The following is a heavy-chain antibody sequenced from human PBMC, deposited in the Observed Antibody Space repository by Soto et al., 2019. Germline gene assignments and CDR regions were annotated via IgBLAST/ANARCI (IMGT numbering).Heavy chain of an antibody. V-gene: IGHV1-3*01. J-gene: IGHJ5*02. CDR1: GYTFTRYG. CDR2: IMVDSGNI. CDR3: TRDLLPRYSFSGFDP. D-gene: IGHD5-12*01. Sequence: ASVKVSCKASGYTFTRYGIHWVRQAPGQRLEWMGWIMVDSGNIEYSQKFQARVTITRDTSASTAYMEMRSLTSEDTALYYCTRDLLPRYSFSGFDPWGQGTQVTVSS.